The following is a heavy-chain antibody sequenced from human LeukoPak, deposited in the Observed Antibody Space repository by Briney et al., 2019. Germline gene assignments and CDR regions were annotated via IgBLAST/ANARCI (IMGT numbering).Heavy chain of an antibody. CDR1: GFTFNSYA. V-gene: IGHV3-23*01. Sequence: PGGSLRLSCATSGFTFNSYAMNWVRQAPGKGLEWVSGISGSRGSTYYADSVKGRFTISTDNSKNTLYLQMNSLRAEDTAVYYCAKAVGATDPFDYWGQGTLVSVSS. J-gene: IGHJ4*02. CDR2: ISGSRGST. CDR3: AKAVGATDPFDY. D-gene: IGHD1-26*01.